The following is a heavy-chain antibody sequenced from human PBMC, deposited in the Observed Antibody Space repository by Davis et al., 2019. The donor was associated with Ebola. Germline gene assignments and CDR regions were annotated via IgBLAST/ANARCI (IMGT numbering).Heavy chain of an antibody. CDR1: GGSFSGYY. CDR2: INYSGST. Sequence: MPSEPLSPTCAVHGGSFSGYYWTWIRQPPGKGLEWIGEINYSGSTNYNPSLKSRVTISVDTSKNQFSLKLSSVTAADTAVYYCARGGGFGGYGMDVWGQGTTVTVSS. J-gene: IGHJ6*02. V-gene: IGHV4-34*01. CDR3: ARGGGFGGYGMDV. D-gene: IGHD3-10*01.